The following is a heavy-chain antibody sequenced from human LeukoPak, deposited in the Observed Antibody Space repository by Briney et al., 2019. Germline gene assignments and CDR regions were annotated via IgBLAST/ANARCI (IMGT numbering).Heavy chain of an antibody. V-gene: IGHV3-23*02. CDR3: TTAHKRYQEWELLSHDY. Sequence: GGSLRLSCEVSGFIFRDYAMSWVRQAPGKGLEWVSIINGGGDDLYHGDSVKGRFTIPRDDSKNTLYLQMNSLKTEDTAVYYCTTAHKRYQEWELLSHDYWGQGTLVTVSS. D-gene: IGHD1-26*01. CDR1: GFIFRDYA. CDR2: INGGGDDL. J-gene: IGHJ4*02.